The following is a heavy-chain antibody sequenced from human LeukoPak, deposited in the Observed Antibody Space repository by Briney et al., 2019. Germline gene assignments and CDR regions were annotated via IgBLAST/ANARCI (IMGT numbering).Heavy chain of an antibody. CDR1: GFTFSSYT. J-gene: IGHJ4*02. V-gene: IGHV3-48*01. Sequence: GGSLRLSCAASGFTFSSYTMNWVRQAPGKGLEWVSYTTSSGKTIYYADSLEGRFTISRDNAKNSLYLQMSSLRAEDTALYYCARQAICGDIWYYRHLDLWGQGTLVTVSS. CDR2: TTSSGKTI. D-gene: IGHD2-21*01. CDR3: ARQAICGDIWYYRHLDL.